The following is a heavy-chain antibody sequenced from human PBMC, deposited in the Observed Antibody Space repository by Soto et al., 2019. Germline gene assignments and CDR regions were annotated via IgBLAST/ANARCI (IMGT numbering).Heavy chain of an antibody. Sequence: SETLSLTCNVSGDPITSYFWTWIRQPAGKGLEWIGHVFPGGPTSHNSSLKSRVPMSIDTSKNQFSLTLTSVTAADTAVYYCARTLSGFTYGSRQFYFDYWGQGTLVTVSS. CDR1: GDPITSYF. D-gene: IGHD3-10*01. V-gene: IGHV4-4*07. CDR3: ARTLSGFTYGSRQFYFDY. CDR2: VFPGGPT. J-gene: IGHJ4*02.